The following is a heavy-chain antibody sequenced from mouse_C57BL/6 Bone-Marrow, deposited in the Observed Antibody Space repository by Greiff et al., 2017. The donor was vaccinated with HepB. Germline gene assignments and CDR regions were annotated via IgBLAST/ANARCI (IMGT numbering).Heavy chain of an antibody. Sequence: VQLQQSGPELVKPGASVKISCKASGYTFTDYYMNWVKQSHGKSLEWIGDINPNNGGTSYNQKFKGKATLTVDKSSSTAYIELRSLTSEDSAVYYCASRYFDYWGQGTTLTVSS. CDR3: ASRYFDY. CDR2: INPNNGGT. V-gene: IGHV1-26*01. J-gene: IGHJ2*01. CDR1: GYTFTDYY.